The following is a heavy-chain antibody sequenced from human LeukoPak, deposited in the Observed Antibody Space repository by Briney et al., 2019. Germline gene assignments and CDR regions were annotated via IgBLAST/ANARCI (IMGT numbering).Heavy chain of an antibody. Sequence: PSETLSLTCTISGGSISSFYWNWVRQPAGKGLEWIGRIYTTGTTNYNPTLKSRVTISVDTSKKQVSLKLSSVTAADTAVYYCARGILYYHYYYMDVWGKGTTVTISS. J-gene: IGHJ6*03. CDR2: IYTTGTT. D-gene: IGHD2/OR15-2a*01. V-gene: IGHV4-4*07. CDR1: GGSISSFY. CDR3: ARGILYYHYYYMDV.